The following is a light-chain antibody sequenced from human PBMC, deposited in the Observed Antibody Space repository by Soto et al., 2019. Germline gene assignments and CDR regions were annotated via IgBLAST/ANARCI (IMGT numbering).Light chain of an antibody. CDR1: SSDVGSYNL. Sequence: QSVLTQPASVSGSPGQSITISCTGTSSDVGSYNLVSWYQQHPGKAPKLMIYEGSKRPSGVSNRFSGSKSGNTASLTISGVQAEDEADYYCCSYAGSSYVFGTGTKLTVL. V-gene: IGLV2-23*01. CDR3: CSYAGSSYV. CDR2: EGS. J-gene: IGLJ1*01.